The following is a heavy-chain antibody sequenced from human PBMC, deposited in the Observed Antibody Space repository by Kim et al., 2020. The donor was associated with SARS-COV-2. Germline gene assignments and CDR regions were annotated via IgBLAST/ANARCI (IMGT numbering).Heavy chain of an antibody. V-gene: IGHV4-39*01. Sequence: SETLSLTCTVSGGSISSSSYYWGWIRQPPGKGLEWIGSIYYSGSTYYNPSLKSRVTISVDTSKNQFSLKLSSVTAADTAVYYCARQSLDRFGFRELSQPGPFDYWGQGTLVTVSS. CDR2: IYYSGST. J-gene: IGHJ4*02. CDR3: ARQSLDRFGFRELSQPGPFDY. CDR1: GGSISSSSYY. D-gene: IGHD3-10*01.